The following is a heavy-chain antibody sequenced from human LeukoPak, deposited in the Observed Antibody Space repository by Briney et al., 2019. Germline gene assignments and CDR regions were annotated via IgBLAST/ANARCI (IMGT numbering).Heavy chain of an antibody. D-gene: IGHD3-9*01. J-gene: IGHJ4*02. Sequence: PGGSLRLSCAASGFTFSSYGMHWVRQAPGKGLEWVAFIRYDGSNKYYADSVKGRFTISRDNSKNTLYLQMNSLSAEDRAVYYCAKVGYDILTGYYGLDYWGQGTLVTVSS. CDR1: GFTFSSYG. CDR3: AKVGYDILTGYYGLDY. CDR2: IRYDGSNK. V-gene: IGHV3-30*02.